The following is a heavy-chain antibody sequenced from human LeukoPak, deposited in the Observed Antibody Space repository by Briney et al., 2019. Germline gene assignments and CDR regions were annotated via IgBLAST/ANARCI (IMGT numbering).Heavy chain of an antibody. CDR2: IYHTGIT. J-gene: IGHJ4*02. CDR1: GGSISSSNW. V-gene: IGHV4-4*01. D-gene: IGHD3-10*01. Sequence: PSGTLSLTCSVSGGSISSSNWWSWVRQPPGKGLEWIGEIYHTGITDYTPSLKSRVTISVDKSQNQFSLKLTSMTAAETVVYCCATSRFGELFLDHWGQRTLVTVSS. CDR3: ATSRFGELFLDH.